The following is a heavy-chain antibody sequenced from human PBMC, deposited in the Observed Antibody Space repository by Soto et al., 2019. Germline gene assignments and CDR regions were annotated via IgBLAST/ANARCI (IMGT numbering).Heavy chain of an antibody. D-gene: IGHD3-22*01. V-gene: IGHV4-61*01. CDR1: GGSVISNSYY. CDR2: IYHTGST. J-gene: IGHJ5*02. Sequence: PSETLSLTCTFSGGSVISNSYYWNWIRLPPGKGLEWIGYIYHTGSTQYSPSLKSRVIISVDTSKNQFFLKLSSVTAADTAVYYCARGSIYNFDSSGTEVWFDPWGQGTLVTVSS. CDR3: ARGSIYNFDSSGTEVWFDP.